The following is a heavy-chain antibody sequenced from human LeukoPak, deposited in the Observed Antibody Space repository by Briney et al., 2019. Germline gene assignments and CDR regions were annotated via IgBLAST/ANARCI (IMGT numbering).Heavy chain of an antibody. CDR2: ISHDGTNK. CDR1: GFTFSSYG. Sequence: GGSLRLSCAASGFTFSSYGMLWVRQAPGKGLEWVAVISHDGTNKYYIDSVKGRFTVSRDNSKNTLYLQMNSLRAEDTALYYCAKARGYSYGSLRAYYYGMDVWGQGTTVTVSS. J-gene: IGHJ6*02. CDR3: AKARGYSYGSLRAYYYGMDV. V-gene: IGHV3-30*18. D-gene: IGHD5-18*01.